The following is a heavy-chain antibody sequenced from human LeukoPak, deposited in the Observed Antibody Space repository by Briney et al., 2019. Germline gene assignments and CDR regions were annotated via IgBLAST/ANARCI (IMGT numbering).Heavy chain of an antibody. CDR1: GYTFTDYY. CDR2: INPSGGST. V-gene: IGHV1-46*01. CDR3: ARGRYSYGNDY. D-gene: IGHD5-18*01. Sequence: ASVKVSCKASGYTFTDYYMLWVRQAPGQGLEWMGIINPSGGSTSYAQKFQGRVTMTRDMSTSTVYMELSSLRSEDTAVYYCARGRYSYGNDYWGQGTLVTVSS. J-gene: IGHJ4*02.